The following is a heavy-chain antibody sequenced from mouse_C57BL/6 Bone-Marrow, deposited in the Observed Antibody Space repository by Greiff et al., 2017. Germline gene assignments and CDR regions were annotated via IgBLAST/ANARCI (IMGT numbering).Heavy chain of an antibody. Sequence: QVQLQQSGAELVRPGASVKLSCKASGYTFTDYYINWVKQRPGQGLEWIARIYPGSGNTYYNEKFKGKATLTAEKSSSTAYMQLSSLTSEDSAVYFCAREGGGTFFDYWGQGTTLTVSS. V-gene: IGHV1-76*01. D-gene: IGHD3-3*01. J-gene: IGHJ2*01. CDR3: AREGGGTFFDY. CDR1: GYTFTDYY. CDR2: IYPGSGNT.